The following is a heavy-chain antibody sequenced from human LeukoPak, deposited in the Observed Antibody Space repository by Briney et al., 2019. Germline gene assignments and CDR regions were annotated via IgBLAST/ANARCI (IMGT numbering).Heavy chain of an antibody. CDR2: ISHEGSSK. V-gene: IGHV3-30-3*01. Sequence: GGSLRLSCTASGFTFSSYAIHWVRQAPGKGLEWVTLISHEGSSKYYADSVRGRFIISRDNSKNKLFLQMNSLRTEDTAVYYCAREISTSSSWYGDDAFDIWGQGTMVTVSS. CDR3: AREISTSSSWYGDDAFDI. CDR1: GFTFSSYA. D-gene: IGHD6-13*01. J-gene: IGHJ3*02.